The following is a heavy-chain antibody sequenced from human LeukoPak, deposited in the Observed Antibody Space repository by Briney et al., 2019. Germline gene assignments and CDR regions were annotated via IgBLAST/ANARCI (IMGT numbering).Heavy chain of an antibody. D-gene: IGHD3-16*02. Sequence: GGSLRLSCAASGFTLSSNYMSWVRQAPGKGLEWVSVIYSGGSTYYADSVKGRFTISRDNSKNTLYLQMNSLRGEDTAVYYCAMMGELSLYFDYWGQGTLVTVSS. CDR1: GFTLSSNY. CDR3: AMMGELSLYFDY. V-gene: IGHV3-53*01. CDR2: IYSGGST. J-gene: IGHJ4*02.